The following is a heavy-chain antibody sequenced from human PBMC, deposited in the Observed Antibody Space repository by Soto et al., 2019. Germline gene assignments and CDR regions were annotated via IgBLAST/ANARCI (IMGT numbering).Heavy chain of an antibody. CDR1: GFSLSTNGVG. J-gene: IGHJ4*02. Sequence: QITLKESGPTLVKPTQTLTLTCTFSGFSLSTNGVGVGWIRQPPGKALEWLALIYWDDDERYNPSLKTRLTITKDTSKNQVVLTMTNMDHVDTATYYCAHRASGIKEGIFDYWGQGTLVTVSS. D-gene: IGHD1-26*01. V-gene: IGHV2-5*02. CDR2: IYWDDDE. CDR3: AHRASGIKEGIFDY.